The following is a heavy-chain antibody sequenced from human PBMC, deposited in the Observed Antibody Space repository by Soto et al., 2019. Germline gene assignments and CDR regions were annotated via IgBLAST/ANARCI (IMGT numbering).Heavy chain of an antibody. J-gene: IGHJ6*02. D-gene: IGHD6-13*01. CDR1: GYTFTGYY. V-gene: IGHV1-2*04. CDR3: AREGTLKQQPLNGNGMDV. CDR2: INPNSGGT. Sequence: ASVKVSCKASGYTFTGYYMHWVRQAPGQGLEWMGWINPNSGGTNYAQKFQGWVTMTRDTSISTAYMELSRLRSDDTAVYYWAREGTLKQQPLNGNGMDVWGQGTTVTVSS.